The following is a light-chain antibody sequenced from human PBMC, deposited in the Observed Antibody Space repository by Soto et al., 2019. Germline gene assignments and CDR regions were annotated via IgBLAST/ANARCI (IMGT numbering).Light chain of an antibody. CDR1: QSVSNN. Sequence: EIVMTQSPATLSVSPGERVTLSCRASQSVSNNLAWYQQKPGQAPRLLIYGASTRATGIPARFSGSGSGTEFTLTISSLLSEDFAVYYCQQYNNWLRTFGQGTKVEIK. CDR2: GAS. J-gene: IGKJ1*01. V-gene: IGKV3-15*01. CDR3: QQYNNWLRT.